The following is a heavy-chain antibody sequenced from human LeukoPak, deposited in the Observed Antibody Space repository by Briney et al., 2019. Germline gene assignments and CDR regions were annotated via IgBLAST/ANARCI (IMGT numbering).Heavy chain of an antibody. J-gene: IGHJ4*02. D-gene: IGHD5-18*01. V-gene: IGHV1-69*01. Sequence: PVKVSCKASVGTFRSYAISWVRQAPGQGLEWMGGIIPIFGTANYAQKFQGRVTITADESTSTAYMELSSLRSEDTAVYYCARDQGYRYGYGDFDYWGQGTLVTVSS. CDR2: IIPIFGTA. CDR1: VGTFRSYA. CDR3: ARDQGYRYGYGDFDY.